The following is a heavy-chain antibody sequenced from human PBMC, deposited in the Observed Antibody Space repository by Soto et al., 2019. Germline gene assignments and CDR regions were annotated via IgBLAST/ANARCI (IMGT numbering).Heavy chain of an antibody. D-gene: IGHD2-2*01. CDR2: IFSNDEK. J-gene: IGHJ4*02. CDR1: GFSLSNARMG. V-gene: IGHV2-26*01. Sequence: SGPTLVNPTETLTLTCTVSGFSLSNARMGVSWIRQPPGKALEWLAHIFSNDEKSYSTSLKSRLTISKDTSKSQVVLTMTNMDPVETATYHCERIEVPAAINDYGGQGTLVTVSS. CDR3: ERIEVPAAINDY.